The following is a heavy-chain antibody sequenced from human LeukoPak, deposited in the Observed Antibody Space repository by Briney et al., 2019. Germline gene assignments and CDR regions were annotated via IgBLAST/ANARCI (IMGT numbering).Heavy chain of an antibody. Sequence: GGSLRLSCAASGFTFSSYSMNWVRQAPGKGLEWVSSISSSSSYIYYADSVRGRFTTSRDNAENSLYLQMNSLRAEDTAVYYCARGTNNAFDIWGQGTMVTVSS. CDR2: ISSSSSYI. CDR1: GFTFSSYS. CDR3: ARGTNNAFDI. D-gene: IGHD2-2*01. J-gene: IGHJ3*02. V-gene: IGHV3-21*01.